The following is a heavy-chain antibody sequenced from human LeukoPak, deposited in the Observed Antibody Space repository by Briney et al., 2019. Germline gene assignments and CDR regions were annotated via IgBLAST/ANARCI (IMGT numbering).Heavy chain of an antibody. CDR2: ISSSSSYI. D-gene: IGHD5-18*01. CDR3: ARDRYSYGYGDSYIDY. V-gene: IGHV3-21*01. Sequence: GGSLRLSCAASGFTFSSYSMNWVRQAPGKGLEWVSSISSSSSYIYYADSVKGRFTISRDNAKNSLYLQMNSLRAEDTAVYYCARDRYSYGYGDSYIDYWGQGTLVTVSS. J-gene: IGHJ4*02. CDR1: GFTFSSYS.